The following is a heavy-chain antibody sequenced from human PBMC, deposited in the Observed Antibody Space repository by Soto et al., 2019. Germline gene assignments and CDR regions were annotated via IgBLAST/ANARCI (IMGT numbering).Heavy chain of an antibody. V-gene: IGHV1-69*13. D-gene: IGHD6-6*01. CDR3: ARASDSSSSWGPXLYYFDY. CDR1: GGTFSSYA. J-gene: IGHJ4*02. CDR2: IIPIFGTA. Sequence: GASVKVSCKASGGTFSSYAISWVRQAPGQGLEWMGGIIPIFGTANYAQKFQGRVTITADESTSTAYMELSSLRSEDTAVYYCARASDSSSSWGPXLYYFDYWGQGTLVTVSS.